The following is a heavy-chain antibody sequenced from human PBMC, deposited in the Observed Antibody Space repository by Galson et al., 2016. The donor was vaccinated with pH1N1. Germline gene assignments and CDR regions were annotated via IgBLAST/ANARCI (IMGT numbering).Heavy chain of an antibody. D-gene: IGHD1-26*01. CDR1: GYTFINYY. Sequence: SVKVSCKASGYTFINYYFHWVRQAPGQGLEWMGVIDPSGGGVTYSQKFEGRGTMTRDTSTSTVYMELSSLKSDDTAVYYCTRDLGRLRAYWGQGTLVTVSS. CDR3: TRDLGRLRAY. V-gene: IGHV1-46*03. J-gene: IGHJ4*02. CDR2: IDPSGGGV.